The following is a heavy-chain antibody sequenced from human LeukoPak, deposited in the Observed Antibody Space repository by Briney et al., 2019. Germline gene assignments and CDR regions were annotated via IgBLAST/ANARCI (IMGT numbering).Heavy chain of an antibody. CDR3: ARENDYDFWSGTMGYFDY. D-gene: IGHD3-3*01. J-gene: IGHJ4*02. V-gene: IGHV4-4*07. CDR2: IYTSGST. Sequence: SETLSLTCTVSGGSISSYYWSWIRQPAGKGLEWIGRIYTSGSTNYNPSPKSRVTMSVDTSKNRFSLKLSSVTAADTAVYYCARENDYDFWSGTMGYFDYWGQGTLVTVSS. CDR1: GGSISSYY.